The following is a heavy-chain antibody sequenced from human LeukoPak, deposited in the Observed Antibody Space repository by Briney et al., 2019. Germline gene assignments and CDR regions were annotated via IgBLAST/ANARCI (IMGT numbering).Heavy chain of an antibody. J-gene: IGHJ3*02. Sequence: SVKVSCKASGGTFSSYAISWVRQAPGQGLEWMGRIIPILGIANYAQKFQGRVTITADKSTSTAYMELSSLRSEDTAVYYCARGGQQLVHAFDIWGQGTMVTVSS. CDR3: ARGGQQLVHAFDI. D-gene: IGHD6-13*01. CDR1: GGTFSSYA. CDR2: IIPILGIA. V-gene: IGHV1-69*04.